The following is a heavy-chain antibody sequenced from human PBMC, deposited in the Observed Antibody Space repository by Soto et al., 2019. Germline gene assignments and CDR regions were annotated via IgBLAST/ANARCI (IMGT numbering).Heavy chain of an antibody. CDR3: AKDQKAYSSGWYGGFY. D-gene: IGHD6-19*01. CDR1: GFTFSSYA. CDR2: ISGSGGST. J-gene: IGHJ4*02. Sequence: EVQLLESGGGLVQPGGSLRLSCAASGFTFSSYAMSWVRQAPGKGLEWVSAISGSGGSTYYADSVKGRFTISRDNSKNTLYLQMNRLRAEETAVYYCAKDQKAYSSGWYGGFYWGQGTLVTVSS. V-gene: IGHV3-23*01.